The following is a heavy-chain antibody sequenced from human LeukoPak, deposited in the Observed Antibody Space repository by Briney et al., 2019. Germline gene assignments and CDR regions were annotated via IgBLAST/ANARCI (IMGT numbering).Heavy chain of an antibody. J-gene: IGHJ6*02. V-gene: IGHV3-11*01. CDR2: IDGNALSI. CDR1: GFTFSDRY. CDR3: ARGHYGLDV. Sequence: GGSLRLSCAASGFTFSDRYMSWIRQAPGKGLEWVSYIDGNALSIYYGDSVKGRFTISRDNAKNSVYLQMNSLRAEDTAVYYCARGHYGLDVWGQGTTVIVSS.